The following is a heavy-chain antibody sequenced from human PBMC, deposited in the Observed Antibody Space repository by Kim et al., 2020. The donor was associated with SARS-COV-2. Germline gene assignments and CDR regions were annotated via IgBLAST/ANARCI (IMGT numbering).Heavy chain of an antibody. CDR2: VSASGDT. V-gene: IGHV4-61*09. J-gene: IGHJ6*02. D-gene: IGHD3-3*01. CDR1: GGPINSGPYY. Sequence: SETLSLTCTVSGGPINSGPYYWSWIRQPAGEGLEWIGHVSASGDTNFNPSIKSRVSISIDTSRKQFSLRLSSVTATDTAIYYCARVRVTILGVVTIPQYGLDVWGQGTTVTVSS. CDR3: ARVRVTILGVVTIPQYGLDV.